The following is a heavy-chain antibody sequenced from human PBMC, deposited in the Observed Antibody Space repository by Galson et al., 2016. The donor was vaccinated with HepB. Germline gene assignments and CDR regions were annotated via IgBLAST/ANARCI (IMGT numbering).Heavy chain of an antibody. J-gene: IGHJ5*02. V-gene: IGHV4-39*01. CDR1: GGSITSGTYH. D-gene: IGHD3-10*01. Sequence: ETLSLTCTVSGGSITSGTYHWGWIRQAPGKGPEWIGSVYSYSGSTFYNPSLKSRVSISVDTANQFSLRLSPVTAADTAVYYCTLTMDNWFDPWGQGTLVTVSS. CDR2: VYSYSGST. CDR3: TLTMDNWFDP.